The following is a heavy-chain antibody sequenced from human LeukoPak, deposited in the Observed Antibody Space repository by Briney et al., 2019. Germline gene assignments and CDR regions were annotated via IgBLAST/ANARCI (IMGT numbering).Heavy chain of an antibody. Sequence: SVKVSCKASGGTFSSYAISWVRQAPGQGLEWMGGIIPIFGTANYAQKFQGRVTITADKSTSTAYMELSSLRPEDTAVYYCARGVVAAKSIYYYYGMDVWGKGTTVTVSS. D-gene: IGHD2-15*01. CDR1: GGTFSSYA. J-gene: IGHJ6*04. V-gene: IGHV1-69*06. CDR2: IIPIFGTA. CDR3: ARGVVAAKSIYYYYGMDV.